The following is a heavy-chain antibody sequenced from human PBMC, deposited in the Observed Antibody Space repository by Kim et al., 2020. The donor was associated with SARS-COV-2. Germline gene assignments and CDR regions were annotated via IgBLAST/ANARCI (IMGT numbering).Heavy chain of an antibody. CDR1: GFTVSDAW. CDR2: VRSNTDGGAR. V-gene: IGHV3-15*01. CDR3: TTLNWFDP. Sequence: GGSLRLSCAASGFTVSDAWMSWVRQAPGRGLEWVARVRSNTDGGARDYAAAVKGRFTISRDDSKNMVYLVMNSLKTEDSAIYYCTTLNWFDPWGQGTRVT. J-gene: IGHJ5*02.